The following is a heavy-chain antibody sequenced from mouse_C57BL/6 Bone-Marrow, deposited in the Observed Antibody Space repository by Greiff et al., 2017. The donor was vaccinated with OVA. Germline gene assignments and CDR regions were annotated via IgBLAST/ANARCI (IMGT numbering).Heavy chain of an antibody. J-gene: IGHJ4*01. D-gene: IGHD3-3*01. Sequence: VQLQQSGPGLVQPSQSLSITCTASGFSLTSYGVHWVRQSPGKGLEWLGVIWSGGSTDYNAAFISRLSISKDNSKGQVFFKMNSLQADDTAIYYCARRGDSTYAMDYWGQGTSVTVSS. V-gene: IGHV2-2*01. CDR2: IWSGGST. CDR3: ARRGDSTYAMDY. CDR1: GFSLTSYG.